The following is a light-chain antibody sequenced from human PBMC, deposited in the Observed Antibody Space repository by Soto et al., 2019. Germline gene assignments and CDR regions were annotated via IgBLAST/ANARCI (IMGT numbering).Light chain of an antibody. J-gene: IGKJ2*01. CDR1: QSFGKW. CDR3: HQYNSYPYT. Sequence: DIQMTQSPSTLSASVGDRVTITCRASQSFGKWLAWYQQKPGKAPKLLIYKASTLQTGVPSRFSGSGSGTEFTLTISSLQPADFATYYCHQYNSYPYTFGQGTKLEIK. CDR2: KAS. V-gene: IGKV1-5*03.